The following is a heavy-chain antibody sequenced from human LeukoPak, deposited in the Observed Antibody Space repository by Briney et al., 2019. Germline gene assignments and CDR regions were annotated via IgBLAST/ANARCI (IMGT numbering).Heavy chain of an antibody. J-gene: IGHJ1*01. V-gene: IGHV4-34*01. Sequence: SETLSLTCDVYGDSFSGYYWTWIRQTPEKGLEWIGEIIHNGSRSVNPSLESRVTISVDTSKNQFSLKLTSVTAADTSVYYCVRGFCRGDSCYSAEYFQHWGQGTLVTVSS. CDR3: VRGFCRGDSCYSAEYFQH. D-gene: IGHD2-15*01. CDR2: IIHNGSR. CDR1: GDSFSGYY.